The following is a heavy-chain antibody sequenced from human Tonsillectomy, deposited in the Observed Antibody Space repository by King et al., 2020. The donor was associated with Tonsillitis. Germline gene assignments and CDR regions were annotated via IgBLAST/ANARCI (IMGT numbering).Heavy chain of an antibody. CDR3: ARLRRPGGVYSSSWPFDY. V-gene: IGHV4-39*07. J-gene: IGHJ4*02. Sequence: LQLQESGPGLVKPSETLSLTCTVSGGSISSSSYYWGWIRQPPGKGLEWIGSLYYSGSTYYNPSLKSRVTISVDTSKNQFSLKLSSVTAADTAVYYCARLRRPGGVYSSSWPFDYWGQGTLVTVSS. CDR1: GGSISSSSYY. D-gene: IGHD6-13*01. CDR2: LYYSGST.